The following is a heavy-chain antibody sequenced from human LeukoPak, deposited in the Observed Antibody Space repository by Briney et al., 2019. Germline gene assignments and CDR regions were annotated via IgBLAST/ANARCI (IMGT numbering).Heavy chain of an antibody. D-gene: IGHD1-26*01. Sequence: TGGSLRLSCAASGFPFSSYWLSWVRQAPGKGLEWVANIEQDGSEIYYVDSVKGRFTISRDNAKNSLYLQMNSLRVEDTAVYYCARGWELDTWGEGTLVTVSS. CDR2: IEQDGSEI. CDR1: GFPFSSYW. V-gene: IGHV3-7*05. CDR3: ARGWELDT. J-gene: IGHJ5*02.